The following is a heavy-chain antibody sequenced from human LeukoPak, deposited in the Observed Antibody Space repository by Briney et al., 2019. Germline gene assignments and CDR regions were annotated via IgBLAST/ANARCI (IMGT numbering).Heavy chain of an antibody. D-gene: IGHD3-3*01. J-gene: IGHJ3*02. CDR1: GFTFSSYE. CDR3: AREGVVMPGAFDI. V-gene: IGHV3-48*03. Sequence: PGGSLRLSCAASGFTFSSYEMSWVRQAPGKGLEWVSYISSSGSTIYYADSVKGRFTISRDNAKNSLYLQMNSLRAEDTAVYYCAREGVVMPGAFDIWGQGTMVTVSS. CDR2: ISSSGSTI.